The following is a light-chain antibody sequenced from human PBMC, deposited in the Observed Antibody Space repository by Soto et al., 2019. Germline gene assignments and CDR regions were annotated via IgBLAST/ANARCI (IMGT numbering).Light chain of an antibody. CDR3: SSFSSRNTLV. Sequence: QSALTQPASVSGSPGQAITISCTGTSSDLGDYNSVSWYQHHPGKAPKLMIYDVSHRPSGVSNRFSGSKSGNTASLTISSLLPEDEADYFCSSFSSRNTLVFGGGTQLTVL. V-gene: IGLV2-14*01. CDR2: DVS. CDR1: SSDLGDYNS. J-gene: IGLJ2*01.